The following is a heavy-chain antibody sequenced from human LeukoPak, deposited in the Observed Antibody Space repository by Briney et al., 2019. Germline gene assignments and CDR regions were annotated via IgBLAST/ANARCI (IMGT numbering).Heavy chain of an antibody. CDR3: ASGGERYSSGWYGDY. CDR1: GYTFTGYY. Sequence: ASVKVSCKASGYTFTGYYMHWVRQAPGQGLEWMGWINPNSGGTKYAQKFQGKVTMTRDTSISTAYMELSRLTSDDTAVYYCASGGERYSSGWYGDYWGQGTLVTVSS. CDR2: INPNSGGT. V-gene: IGHV1-2*02. D-gene: IGHD6-19*01. J-gene: IGHJ4*02.